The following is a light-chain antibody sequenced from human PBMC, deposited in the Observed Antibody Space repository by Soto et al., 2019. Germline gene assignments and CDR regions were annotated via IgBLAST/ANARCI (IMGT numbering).Light chain of an antibody. V-gene: IGLV2-14*03. CDR2: DVN. CDR3: ASFTRSVTVV. J-gene: IGLJ2*01. Sequence: QSAPTQPASVSGSPGQSITISCAGTSSDVGGYNYVSWYQQHPGKVPRLIISDVNKRPSGVSDRFSGSKSGNTASLTISGLQAEDEADYYCASFTRSVTVVFGGGTKVTVL. CDR1: SSDVGGYNY.